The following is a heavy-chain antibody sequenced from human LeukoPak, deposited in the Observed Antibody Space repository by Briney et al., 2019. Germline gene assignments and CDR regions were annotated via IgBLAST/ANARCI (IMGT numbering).Heavy chain of an antibody. Sequence: SETLSLTCTVSGVSISSYYWSWIRQPPGKGLEGIGYIYYSGSTNYNPSLKSRVTISVDTSKNQFSLKLSSVTAADTAVYYCARGGGRGRYFDWLLGGYYFDYWGQGTLVTVSS. CDR2: IYYSGST. CDR3: ARGGGRGRYFDWLLGGYYFDY. CDR1: GVSISSYY. J-gene: IGHJ4*02. D-gene: IGHD3-9*01. V-gene: IGHV4-59*01.